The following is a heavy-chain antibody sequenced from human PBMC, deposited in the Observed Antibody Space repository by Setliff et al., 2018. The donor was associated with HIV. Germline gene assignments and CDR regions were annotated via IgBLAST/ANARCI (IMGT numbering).Heavy chain of an antibody. V-gene: IGHV3-15*01. CDR1: GFTFSDVW. CDR3: SINSPPSS. Sequence: PGESLKISCAAPGFTFSDVWVNWVRQAPGMGPEWVGRIKNRPAGGTTEYAAPVKGRFTISRDDSKNMAYLQMNSLKIEDTALYFCSINSPPSSWGQGTLVTVSS. D-gene: IGHD6-6*01. J-gene: IGHJ4*02. CDR2: IKNRPAGGTT.